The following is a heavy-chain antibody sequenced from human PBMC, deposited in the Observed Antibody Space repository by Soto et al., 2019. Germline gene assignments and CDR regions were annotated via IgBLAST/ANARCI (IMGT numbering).Heavy chain of an antibody. J-gene: IGHJ5*02. CDR2: SVPLLRIT. CDR3: ETDACGAGRVGVRS. Sequence: QAQLVQSGAEIKKPGASLRVSCETSGDTSTIYTITWVRQAPGLGLQWMGRSVPLLRITNYAQEFQGSLTSAASSSESTAHTGQTSLSSEDSADYSCETDACGAGRVGVRSWGRGTLVIDSS. V-gene: IGHV1-69*08. CDR1: GDTSTIYT. D-gene: IGHD1-26*01.